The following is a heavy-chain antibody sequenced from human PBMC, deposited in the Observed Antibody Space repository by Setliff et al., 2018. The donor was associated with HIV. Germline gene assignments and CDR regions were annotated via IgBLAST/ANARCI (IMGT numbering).Heavy chain of an antibody. J-gene: IGHJ4*02. CDR2: IYTSGST. V-gene: IGHV4-4*09. CDR3: ARRGSYSSPETL. Sequence: TLSLTCTVSGGSITNYYWSWIRQPPGKGLQWIGYIYTSGSTNYNPSLKSRVTISVDTSKNQFSLKVSSVTAADTAVYYCARRGSYSSPETLWGQGTLVTVSS. D-gene: IGHD1-26*01. CDR1: GGSITNYY.